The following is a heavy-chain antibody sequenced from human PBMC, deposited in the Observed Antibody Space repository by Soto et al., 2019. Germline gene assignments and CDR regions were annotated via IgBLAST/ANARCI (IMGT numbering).Heavy chain of an antibody. J-gene: IGHJ4*02. CDR3: ARGSTDSYPGSRIFDF. CDR2: ISHDGNAQ. Sequence: GGSLRLSCAASGFILSTYGMHWVRQAPGKGLEWVAMISHDGNAQYYVDSVKGRFSVSRDTSKNTLHLHMNSLRSEDTGLYYCARGSTDSYPGSRIFDFWGRGTLVTVSS. V-gene: IGHV3-30*03. D-gene: IGHD3-10*01. CDR1: GFILSTYG.